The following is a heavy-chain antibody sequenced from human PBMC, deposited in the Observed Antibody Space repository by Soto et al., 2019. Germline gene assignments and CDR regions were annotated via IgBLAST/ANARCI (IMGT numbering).Heavy chain of an antibody. CDR3: ARAGYYYYYGLDV. CDR1: GYTITSYG. CDR2: ISAYNGNT. J-gene: IGHJ6*02. Sequence: GASLKASGKASGYTITSYGMSCVRPAPGQGLEWMGWISAYNGNTNYAQKLQGRVTMTTDTSTSTAYMELRSLRSDDTAVYYCARAGYYYYYGLDVWGQWTTVTVSS. V-gene: IGHV1-18*01.